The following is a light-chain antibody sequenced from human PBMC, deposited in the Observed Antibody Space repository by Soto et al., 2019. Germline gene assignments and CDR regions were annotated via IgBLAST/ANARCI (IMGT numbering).Light chain of an antibody. J-gene: IGKJ5*01. CDR1: QSVSSTY. Sequence: EIVLTQSPGTLSLSPGERATLSCRASQSVSSTYLAWYQQKPGQAPRLLIYGASSRATGIPARFSGSGSETDFTLTISSLEPEDFAVYYCQQRSNWPPITFGQGTR. CDR3: QQRSNWPPIT. V-gene: IGKV3-11*01. CDR2: GAS.